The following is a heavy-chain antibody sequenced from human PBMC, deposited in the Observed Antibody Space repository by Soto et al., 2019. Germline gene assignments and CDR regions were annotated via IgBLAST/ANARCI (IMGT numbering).Heavy chain of an antibody. CDR3: ARDWRSATVXLFDY. J-gene: IGHJ4*02. V-gene: IGHV3-21*01. CDR1: GFTFSSYS. D-gene: IGHD4-17*01. Sequence: GGSLRLSCAASGFTFSSYSMNWVRQAPGKGLEWVSSISSSSSYIYYADSVKGRFTISRDNAKNSLYLQMNSLRAEDTAVYYCARDWRSATVXLFDYWGQGTLVTAS. CDR2: ISSSSSYI.